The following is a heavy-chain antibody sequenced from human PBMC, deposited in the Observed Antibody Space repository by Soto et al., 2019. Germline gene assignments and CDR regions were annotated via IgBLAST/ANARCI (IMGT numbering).Heavy chain of an antibody. CDR1: GFIFSNYA. CDR2: FGGSGGT. CDR3: AKSQSSLYYMDV. Sequence: EVQVLESGGGLVQPGGSLRLSCVGSGFIFSNYAMAWVRQAPGKGLEWVSGFGGSGGTYYADSVKGRYTISRDNSKNTLYLQMNSLRVEDTAVYYCAKSQSSLYYMDVWGKVTAVTVSS. V-gene: IGHV3-23*01. J-gene: IGHJ6*03.